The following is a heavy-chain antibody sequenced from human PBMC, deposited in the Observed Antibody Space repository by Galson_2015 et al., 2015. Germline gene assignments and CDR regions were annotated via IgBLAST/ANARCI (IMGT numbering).Heavy chain of an antibody. V-gene: IGHV6-1*01. CDR1: GDSVSSNSAA. J-gene: IGHJ5*02. CDR3: ARDNYGSGSSRALAGGNWFDP. D-gene: IGHD3-10*01. CDR2: TYYRSKWYN. Sequence: CAISGDSVSSNSAAWNWIRQFPSRGLEWLGRTYYRSKWYNDYAVSVKSRITINPDTSKNQFSLQLNSVTPEDTAVYYCARDNYGSGSSRALAGGNWFDPWGQGTLVTVSS.